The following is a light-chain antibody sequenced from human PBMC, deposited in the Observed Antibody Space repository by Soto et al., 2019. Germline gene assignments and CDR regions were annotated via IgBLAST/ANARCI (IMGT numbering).Light chain of an antibody. V-gene: IGKV3-15*01. CDR2: GAS. CDR3: QHYNNWPRT. J-gene: IGKJ1*01. Sequence: IVMTQSPATLSVSPGERVTLSCRASQSVRSNLAWYQQKPGQAPRLLIYGASTRATGIPARFSGSGSGTEFTLTISSLQSEDFAVYYCQHYNNWPRTFGQGTKVEIK. CDR1: QSVRSN.